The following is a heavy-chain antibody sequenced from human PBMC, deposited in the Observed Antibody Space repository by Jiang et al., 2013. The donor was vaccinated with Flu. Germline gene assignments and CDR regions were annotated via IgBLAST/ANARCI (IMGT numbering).Heavy chain of an antibody. Sequence: GLVKPSETLSLTCTVSGGSVSSGSYYWTWIRQSPGKGLEWIGLIYYSGSTNYNPSLQSRVTISVDTSKNQFSLRLSSVTAADTAVYYCARGARSGSYRDAFDIWGQGTMVTVSS. CDR3: ARGARSGSYRDAFDI. J-gene: IGHJ3*02. V-gene: IGHV4-61*01. CDR2: IYYSGST. D-gene: IGHD1-26*01. CDR1: GGSVSSGSYY.